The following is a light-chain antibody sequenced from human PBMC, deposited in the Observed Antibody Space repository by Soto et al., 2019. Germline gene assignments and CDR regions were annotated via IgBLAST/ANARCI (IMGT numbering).Light chain of an antibody. J-gene: IGKJ4*02. CDR2: GAS. CDR1: QSVSSSY. CDR3: QQYGISPLT. V-gene: IGKV3-20*01. Sequence: EIVLTQSPGTLSLSPGERATLSCRASQSVSSSYLAWYQQKPGQAPRLLIYGASSRATGIPDRFSGSGSGTDFTLTISRLEPEDCAVYYCQQYGISPLTCGGGTKVEIK.